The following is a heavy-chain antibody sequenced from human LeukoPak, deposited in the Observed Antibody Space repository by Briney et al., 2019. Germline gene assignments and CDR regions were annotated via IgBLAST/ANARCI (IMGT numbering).Heavy chain of an antibody. CDR2: IIPNSGDT. CDR1: GYTFTSYY. D-gene: IGHD3-10*01. J-gene: IGHJ4*02. CDR3: ARDQVVRGDDLDY. Sequence: VASVKVSCKASGYTFTSYYIHWVRQAPGQGLEWMGWIIPNSGDTNYAQKFQGRVTMTRDTSISTAYMELSSLRSDDTAVYYCARDQVVRGDDLDYWAREPWSPSPQ. V-gene: IGHV1-2*02.